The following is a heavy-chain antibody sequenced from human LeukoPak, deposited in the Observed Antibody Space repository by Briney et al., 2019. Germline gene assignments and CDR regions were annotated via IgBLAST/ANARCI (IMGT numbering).Heavy chain of an antibody. CDR3: ARDLGWRGMDV. V-gene: IGHV1-46*01. CDR2: INPSGGSK. CDR1: GYTFTSYY. D-gene: IGHD5-24*01. Sequence: ASVKVSSKASGYTFTSYYMHSVRHAPGQGLEWMGLINPSGGSKSYAQKFQGRGTMTRDMSTSTVYMELSGLRSENTAVYYCARDLGWRGMDVWGKGTTVTVSS. J-gene: IGHJ6*03.